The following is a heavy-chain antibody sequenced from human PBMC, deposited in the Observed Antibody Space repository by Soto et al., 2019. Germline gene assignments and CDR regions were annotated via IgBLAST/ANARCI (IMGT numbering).Heavy chain of an antibody. CDR1: GFTFTSSA. CDR3: AAASAGTAQGDYYYGMDV. Sequence: GASVKVSCKASGFTFTSSAVQWVRQARGQRLEWIGWIVVGSGNTNYAQKFQERVTITRDMSTSTAYMELSSLRSEDTAVYYCAAASAGTAQGDYYYGMDVWGQGTTVTVSS. CDR2: IVVGSGNT. V-gene: IGHV1-58*01. J-gene: IGHJ6*02.